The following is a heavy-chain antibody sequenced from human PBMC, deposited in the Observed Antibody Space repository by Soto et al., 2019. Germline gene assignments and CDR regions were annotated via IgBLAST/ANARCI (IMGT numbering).Heavy chain of an antibody. Sequence: ASVKVSCKASGYTFSNYGISWVRQGPGQGLEWMGWISGYNGNTHYEEKVQDRIKMTTDTSTSTTYLELRSLRSDDTAVYYCAKGYEVSPPVASGWYSNYFYGVDVWGRGTTVTVSS. CDR1: GYTFSNYG. J-gene: IGHJ6*02. D-gene: IGHD6-19*01. CDR3: AKGYEVSPPVASGWYSNYFYGVDV. CDR2: ISGYNGNT. V-gene: IGHV1-18*01.